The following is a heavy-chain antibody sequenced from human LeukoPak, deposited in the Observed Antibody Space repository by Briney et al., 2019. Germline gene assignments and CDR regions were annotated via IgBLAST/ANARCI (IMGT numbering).Heavy chain of an antibody. Sequence: PGGSLRLSCAASGFTFTSYSMNWVRQAPGKGLEWVSSISSSTYYIYYGDSVKGRFTVSRDNAKKSVFLQMNSLRADDTAVYYCARDKTLGAFDIWGQGTMVTVSS. J-gene: IGHJ3*02. CDR2: ISSSTYYI. CDR1: GFTFTSYS. V-gene: IGHV3-21*01. CDR3: ARDKTLGAFDI.